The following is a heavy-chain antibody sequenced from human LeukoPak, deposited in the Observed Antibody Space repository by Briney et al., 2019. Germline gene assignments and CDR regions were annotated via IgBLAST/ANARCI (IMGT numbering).Heavy chain of an antibody. CDR3: ASAHSSGHYFYFDY. V-gene: IGHV3-23*01. J-gene: IGHJ4*02. D-gene: IGHD3-22*01. CDR2: ITGSGVST. CDR1: GFTFSSYA. Sequence: GGSLSLSCAASGFTFSSYAMNWVRQAPGKGLEWVSIITGSGVSTYYADSVKGRFTISRDNSKNTLYLQMNGLRVEDTAVYYCASAHSSGHYFYFDYWGQGTLVTVSS.